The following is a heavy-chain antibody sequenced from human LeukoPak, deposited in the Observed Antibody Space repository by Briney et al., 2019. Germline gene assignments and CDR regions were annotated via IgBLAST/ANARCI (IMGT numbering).Heavy chain of an antibody. CDR1: GFTVSTTL. D-gene: IGHD3-10*01. Sequence: GGSLRLTCIVSGFTVSTTLMDWVRQAPGKGPEWVSLISADGATVYADSVKGRFTISRDISKNMVYLQMNSLRAEDSAVYYCARDTYYYGSGSHPIDYWGQGTLVTVSS. CDR3: ARDTYYYGSGSHPIDY. CDR2: ISADGAT. V-gene: IGHV3-53*05. J-gene: IGHJ4*02.